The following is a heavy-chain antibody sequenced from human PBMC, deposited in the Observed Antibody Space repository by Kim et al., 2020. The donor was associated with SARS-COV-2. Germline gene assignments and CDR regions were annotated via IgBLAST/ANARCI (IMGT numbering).Heavy chain of an antibody. CDR3: ASIPYGSGSYFQNAFDI. D-gene: IGHD3-10*01. Sequence: GASLKISCKGSGYSFTSYWISWVRQMPGKGLEWMGRIDPSDSYTNYSPSFQGHVTISADKSISTAYLQWSSLKASDTAMYYCASIPYGSGSYFQNAFDIWGQGTMVTVSS. CDR1: GYSFTSYW. CDR2: IDPSDSYT. J-gene: IGHJ3*02. V-gene: IGHV5-10-1*01.